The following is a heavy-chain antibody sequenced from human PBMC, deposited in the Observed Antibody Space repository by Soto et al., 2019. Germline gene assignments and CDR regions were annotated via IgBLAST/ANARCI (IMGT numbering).Heavy chain of an antibody. CDR3: ARGYDSSGYYNYFDY. CDR1: GDTFSSYT. J-gene: IGHJ4*02. CDR2: TIPILGLT. V-gene: IGHV1-69*02. D-gene: IGHD3-22*01. Sequence: SVKGSCKASGDTFSSYTFSWVRQAPGQGLEWMGRTIPILGLTNFAQKFQGRVTITADKSTSTAYMELSSLRSEDTAVYYCARGYDSSGYYNYFDYWGQGTLVTVSS.